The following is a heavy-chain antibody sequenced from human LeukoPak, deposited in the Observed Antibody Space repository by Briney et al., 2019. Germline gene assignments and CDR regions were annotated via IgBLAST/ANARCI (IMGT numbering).Heavy chain of an antibody. CDR2: ISSSSSYI. J-gene: IGHJ3*02. CDR1: GFTFSSYS. D-gene: IGHD3-16*02. Sequence: GGSLRLSCAASGFTFSSYSMNWVRQAPGKGLEWVSSISSSSSYIYYADSVEGRFTISRHNAKNSLYLQMNSLRAEDTAVYYCARVPAGVIGMRDAFDMWGQGTMVTVSS. CDR3: ARVPAGVIGMRDAFDM. V-gene: IGHV3-21*01.